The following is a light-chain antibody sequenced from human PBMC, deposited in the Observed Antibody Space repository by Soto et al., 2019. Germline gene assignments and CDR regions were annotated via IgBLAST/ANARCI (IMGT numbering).Light chain of an antibody. V-gene: IGKV1-12*01. CDR1: QGISNW. CDR2: TGS. CDR3: QQANSFPLA. J-gene: IGKJ4*01. Sequence: DIQMTQSPSSVSASVGDRVSITCRASQGISNWLAWYQQKPGRAPKLLIYTGSSLQSGVPTRFSGNGAGTDFTLTISSLQPEDVATYYCQQANSFPLAFGGGTKVEIK.